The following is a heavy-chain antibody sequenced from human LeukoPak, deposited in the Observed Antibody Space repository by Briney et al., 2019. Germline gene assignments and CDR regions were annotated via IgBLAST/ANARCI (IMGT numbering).Heavy chain of an antibody. CDR1: GGSFSGYY. D-gene: IGHD3-16*01. V-gene: IGHV4-34*01. CDR3: ASGGGYAYY. J-gene: IGHJ4*02. CDR2: INHSGST. Sequence: KSSETLSLTCAVYGGSFSGYYWSWIRHPPGKGLEWIGEINHSGSTNYNPSLKSRVTISVDTSKNQFSLKLSSVTAADTAVYYCASGGGYAYYWGQGTLVTVSS.